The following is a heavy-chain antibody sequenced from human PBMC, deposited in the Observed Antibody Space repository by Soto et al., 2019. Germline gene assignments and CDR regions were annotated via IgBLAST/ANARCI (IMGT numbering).Heavy chain of an antibody. CDR1: GFTFSNAW. D-gene: IGHD3-22*01. V-gene: IGHV3-15*01. J-gene: IGHJ4*02. Sequence: QRLSCAASGFTFSNAWMSWVRQAPGKGLEWVGRIKSKTDGGTTDNAAPVKGRFTTSRDDSKKTLYLQMNSLKTEDTAVYYCTTVIGGYFSNWGQGTLVTVSS. CDR3: TTVIGGYFSN. CDR2: IKSKTDGGTT.